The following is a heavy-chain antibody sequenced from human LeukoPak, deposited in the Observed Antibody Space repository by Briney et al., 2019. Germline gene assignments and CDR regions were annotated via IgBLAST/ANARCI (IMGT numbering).Heavy chain of an antibody. CDR2: INPSGGST. D-gene: IGHD3-22*01. Sequence: ASVKVSCKASGYTLTSYYMHWVRQAPGQGLEWMGIINPSGGSTSYAQKFQGRVTMTRDTSTSTVYMELSSLRSEDTAVYYCARSYDSSVLRAYFDYWGQGTLVTVSS. V-gene: IGHV1-46*01. CDR1: GYTLTSYY. CDR3: ARSYDSSVLRAYFDY. J-gene: IGHJ4*02.